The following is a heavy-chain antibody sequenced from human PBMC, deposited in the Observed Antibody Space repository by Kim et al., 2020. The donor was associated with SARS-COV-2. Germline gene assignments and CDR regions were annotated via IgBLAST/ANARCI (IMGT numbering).Heavy chain of an antibody. Sequence: GGSLRLSCAASGFTFSSYAMSWVRQAPGKGLEWVSAISGSGGSTYYADSVKGRFTISRDNSKNTLYLQMNSLRAEDTAVYYCAKGGNRVTTPAADVWGQGTTVTVSS. J-gene: IGHJ6*02. CDR1: GFTFSSYA. V-gene: IGHV3-23*01. CDR3: AKGGNRVTTPAADV. CDR2: ISGSGGST. D-gene: IGHD4-17*01.